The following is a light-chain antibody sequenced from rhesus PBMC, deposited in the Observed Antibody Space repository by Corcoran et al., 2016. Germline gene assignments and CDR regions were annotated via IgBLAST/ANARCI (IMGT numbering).Light chain of an antibody. CDR2: GAS. CDR1: QSVSSY. V-gene: IGKV3S9*01. J-gene: IGKJ4*01. CDR3: QQYSDWLP. Sequence: EIVMTQSPATLSLSPGERATLSCRASQSVSSYVAWYQQKPEQAPRLLIYGASSRATGIPDRFSGSGSGKDFPLTSSGLEPEDFAVYCCQQYSDWLPFGGGTKVEI.